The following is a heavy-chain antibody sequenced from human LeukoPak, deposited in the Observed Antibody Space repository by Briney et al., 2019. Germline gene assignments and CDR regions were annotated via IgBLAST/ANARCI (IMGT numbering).Heavy chain of an antibody. J-gene: IGHJ4*02. Sequence: PGGSLRLSCAASGFTFSSYAMSWVRQAPGKGLEWVSAISGSGGSTYYADSVKGRFTISRDNSKNTLYLQMNSLRAEDTAVYYCAKVLNRQIAARPAEDYWGQGTLVTVSS. CDR3: AKVLNRQIAARPAEDY. D-gene: IGHD6-6*01. V-gene: IGHV3-23*01. CDR1: GFTFSSYA. CDR2: ISGSGGST.